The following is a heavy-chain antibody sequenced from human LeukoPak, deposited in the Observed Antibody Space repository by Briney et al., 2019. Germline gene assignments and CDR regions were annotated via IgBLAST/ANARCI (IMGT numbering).Heavy chain of an antibody. CDR1: GYTFTSYD. J-gene: IGHJ6*03. CDR2: MNPNSGNT. D-gene: IGHD2-15*01. V-gene: IGHV1-8*01. CDR3: ARGRSVYCSGGSCHHYYYYMDV. Sequence: ASVKVSCKASGYTFTSYDINWVRQATGQGLEWMGWMNPNSGNTGYAQKFQGRVTMTRNTSISTAYMELSSLRSEDTAVYYCARGRSVYCSGGSCHHYYYYMDVWGKGTTVTISS.